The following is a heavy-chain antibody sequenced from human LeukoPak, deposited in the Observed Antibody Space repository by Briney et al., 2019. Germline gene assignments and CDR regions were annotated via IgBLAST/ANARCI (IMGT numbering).Heavy chain of an antibody. J-gene: IGHJ4*02. CDR1: GGSISSGGYY. CDR2: IYYSGST. D-gene: IGHD2-2*01. CDR3: SRGYCSSTSCYLYLDY. V-gene: IGHV4-31*03. Sequence: PSETLSLTCTVSGGSISSGGYYWSWIRQHPGKGLEWIGYIYYSGSTYYNPSLKSRVAISVDTSKNQFSLKLSSVTAADTAVYYCSRGYCSSTSCYLYLDYWGQGTLVTVSS.